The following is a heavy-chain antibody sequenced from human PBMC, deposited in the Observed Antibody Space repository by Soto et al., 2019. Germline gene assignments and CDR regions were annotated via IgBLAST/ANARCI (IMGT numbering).Heavy chain of an antibody. CDR3: ARESEDLTSNFDY. V-gene: IGHV3-21*06. J-gene: IGHJ4*02. CDR2: ISSTTNYI. CDR1: GSTFSSYA. Sequence: GGSLRLSCAASGSTFSSYAMNWVRQAPGKGLEWVSSISSTTNYIYYGDSMKGRFTISRDNAKNSLYLEMNSLRAEDTAVYYCARESEDLTSNFDYWGQGTLVTVSS.